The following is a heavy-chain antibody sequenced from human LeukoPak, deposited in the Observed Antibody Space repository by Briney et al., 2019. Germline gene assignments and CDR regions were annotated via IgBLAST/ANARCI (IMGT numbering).Heavy chain of an antibody. Sequence: PGGSLRLSCEATGFTFSSYWMSWVRQAPGKGLEWVANIKTDGSEKYYVDSVKGRFTISRDNAKNSLYLQMNSLRAEDTAVYYCARAKGYSYDFDYWGQGTPVTVSS. D-gene: IGHD5-18*01. CDR3: ARAKGYSYDFDY. CDR1: GFTFSSYW. CDR2: IKTDGSEK. J-gene: IGHJ4*02. V-gene: IGHV3-7*03.